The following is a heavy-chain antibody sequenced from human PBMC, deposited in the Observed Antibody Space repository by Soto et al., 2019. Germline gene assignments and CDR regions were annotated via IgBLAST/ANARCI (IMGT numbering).Heavy chain of an antibody. D-gene: IGHD6-19*01. CDR2: IDSGGST. Sequence: GGSLRLSCAASGFTVSNNYMNWVRQAPGKGLEWVSVIDSGGSTYYADSVKGRFTISRDDSKNTLYLQMNSLRAEDTAVYYCAKAGLADGYYYYYYGMDVWGQGTTVTVSS. V-gene: IGHV3-53*01. CDR3: AKAGLADGYYYYYYGMDV. CDR1: GFTVSNNY. J-gene: IGHJ6*02.